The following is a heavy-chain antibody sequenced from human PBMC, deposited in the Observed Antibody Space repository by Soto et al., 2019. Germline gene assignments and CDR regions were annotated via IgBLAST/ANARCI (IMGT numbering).Heavy chain of an antibody. CDR1: GGSISSSTYY. D-gene: IGHD3-22*01. CDR3: AIWGYQYDSSGFRDYIMDV. J-gene: IGHJ6*02. CDR2: IYYSGST. Sequence: TSETLSLTCTVSGGSISSSTYYWGWIRQPPGKGLEWIGSIYYSGSTYYDPSLKSRVTISVDTSKNQFSLRLSSVTAADTAVYYCAIWGYQYDSSGFRDYIMDVWGQGTTVTVSS. V-gene: IGHV4-39*01.